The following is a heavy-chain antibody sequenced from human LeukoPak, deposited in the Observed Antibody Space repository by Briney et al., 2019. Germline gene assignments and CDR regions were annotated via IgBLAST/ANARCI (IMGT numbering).Heavy chain of an antibody. CDR3: AKLAEQYSSSWGNYYYYYYYMDV. CDR2: IIPSDGFT. J-gene: IGHJ6*03. V-gene: IGHV1-46*01. CDR1: GYTFTNYY. D-gene: IGHD6-13*01. Sequence: ASVTVSCKASGYTFTNYYIHWVRQAPGQGLEWMGMIIPSDGFTTYAQKFQGRLTMTTDTSTSTAYMELRSLRSDDTAVYYCAKLAEQYSSSWGNYYYYYYYMDVWGKGTTVTVSS.